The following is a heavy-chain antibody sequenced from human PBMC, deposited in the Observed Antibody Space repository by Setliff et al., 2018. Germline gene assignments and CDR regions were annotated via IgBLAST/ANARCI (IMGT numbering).Heavy chain of an antibody. Sequence: ASVKVSCKASGDSFSNYAIGWVRQAPGQGLEWMGGLIPMFGTPGYAQKFQDRVTITTDESTSTAYMELNSLTSEDTAVYYCARSPALLGIVYLDPWGQGTRVTVS. D-gene: IGHD2-15*01. CDR2: LIPMFGTP. CDR3: ARSPALLGIVYLDP. CDR1: GDSFSNYA. V-gene: IGHV1-69*05. J-gene: IGHJ5*02.